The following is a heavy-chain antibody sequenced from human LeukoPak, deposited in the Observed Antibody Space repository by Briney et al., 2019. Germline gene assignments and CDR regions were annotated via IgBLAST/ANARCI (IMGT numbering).Heavy chain of an antibody. CDR1: GYSFTSYW. CDR2: IYPGDSDT. V-gene: IGHV5-51*01. J-gene: IGHJ6*03. CDR3: ARGTYNWNYWGYYYYYMDV. D-gene: IGHD1-7*01. Sequence: GESLKISCKGSGYSFTSYWIGWVRQMPGKGLEWMGIIYPGDSDTRYSPSFQGQVTISADKSISTAYLQWSSLKASDTAMYYCARGTYNWNYWGYYYYYMDVWGKGTTVTVSS.